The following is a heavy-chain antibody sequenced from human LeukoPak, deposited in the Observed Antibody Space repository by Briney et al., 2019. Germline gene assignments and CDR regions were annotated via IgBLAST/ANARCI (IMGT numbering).Heavy chain of an antibody. Sequence: ASVKVSCKASGYTFTSYAMHWVRQAPRQRLEWMGWINAGNGNTKYSQKFQGRVTITRDTSASTAYMELSSLRSEDTAVYYCARDLDSGSYRPLDYWGQGTLVTVSS. CDR1: GYTFTSYA. CDR2: INAGNGNT. D-gene: IGHD1-26*01. J-gene: IGHJ4*02. CDR3: ARDLDSGSYRPLDY. V-gene: IGHV1-3*01.